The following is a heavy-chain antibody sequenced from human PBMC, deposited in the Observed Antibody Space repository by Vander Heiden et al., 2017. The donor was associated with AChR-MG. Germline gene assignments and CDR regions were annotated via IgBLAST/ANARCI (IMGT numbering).Heavy chain of an antibody. Sequence: QVQLQESGPELVKPSQTLSLPCSFSGDSVPSQYYTWNLIRPPPGKALERVGYIFYNGTAYYNPSLRSRVIISVDTSRNQFSLKLTSVTAADTAVYYCARSDILITSDATYYTPLDVWGQGTAAIVSS. CDR2: IFYNGTA. J-gene: IGHJ6*02. CDR3: ARSDILITSDATYYTPLDV. CDR1: GDSVPSQYYT. V-gene: IGHV4-30-4*01. D-gene: IGHD1-26*01.